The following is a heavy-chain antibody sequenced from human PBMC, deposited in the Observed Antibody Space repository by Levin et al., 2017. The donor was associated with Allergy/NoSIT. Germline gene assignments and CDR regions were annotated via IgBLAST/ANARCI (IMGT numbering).Heavy chain of an antibody. J-gene: IGHJ6*03. Sequence: PSQTLSLTCTVSGGSIRSPYWNWIRQSPGKGLEWIGHVRESGTIYYNPSLKSRVFISVDRSKNQFSLKLNSVTAADTGVYYCVTGNDPRKTGVWDKGTTVTVSS. CDR1: GGSIRSPY. V-gene: IGHV4-59*11. D-gene: IGHD3-16*01. CDR2: VRESGTI. CDR3: VTGNDPRKTGV.